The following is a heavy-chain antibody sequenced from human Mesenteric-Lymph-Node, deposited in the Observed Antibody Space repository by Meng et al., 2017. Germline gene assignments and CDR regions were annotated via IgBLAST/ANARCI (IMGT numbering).Heavy chain of an antibody. J-gene: IGHJ4*02. CDR3: ARTTLTSDY. V-gene: IGHV4-30-4*01. CDR2: IYNSGST. D-gene: IGHD1-14*01. Sequence: QVQIPQWGAGLLKPSETLSLNCTVSGGSISSGDYYWSWIRQPPGKGLEWIGYIYNSGSTYYNPSLKSRVTISVDTSKNQFSLKLSSVTAADTAVYYCARTTLTSDYWGQGTLVTVSS. CDR1: GGSISSGDYY.